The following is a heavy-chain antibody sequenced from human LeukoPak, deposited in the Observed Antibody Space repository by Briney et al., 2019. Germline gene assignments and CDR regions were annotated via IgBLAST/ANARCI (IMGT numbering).Heavy chain of an antibody. D-gene: IGHD2-15*01. V-gene: IGHV3-48*01. Sequence: GGSLRLSCAASGFTFSSYSMNWVRQAPGKGLEWVSYISSSSSTIYYADSVKGRFTISRDNAKNSLYLQMNSLRTEDMALYYCAKEKIYCSGGSCYHDAFDIWGQGTMVTISS. J-gene: IGHJ3*02. CDR3: AKEKIYCSGGSCYHDAFDI. CDR1: GFTFSSYS. CDR2: ISSSSSTI.